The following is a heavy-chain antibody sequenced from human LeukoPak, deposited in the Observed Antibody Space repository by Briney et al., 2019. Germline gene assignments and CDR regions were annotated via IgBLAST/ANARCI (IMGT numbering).Heavy chain of an antibody. CDR1: GFTFSSYG. D-gene: IGHD4-11*01. CDR2: IRYDGSNK. Sequence: GGSLRLSCAASGFTFSSYGMHWGRQAPGKGLGWGAFIRYDGSNKYHADSVKGRFTISRDNSKNTLYLQMNSLRAEDTAVYYCAKDPHDYSNYLNWFDPWGQGTLVTVSS. V-gene: IGHV3-30*02. CDR3: AKDPHDYSNYLNWFDP. J-gene: IGHJ5*02.